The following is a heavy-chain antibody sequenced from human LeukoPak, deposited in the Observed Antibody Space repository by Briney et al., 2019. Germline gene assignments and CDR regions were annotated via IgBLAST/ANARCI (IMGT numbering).Heavy chain of an antibody. V-gene: IGHV3-53*01. Sequence: GGSLRLSCAASGFTVSSNYMSWVRQAPGKGLEWVSVIYSGDSTYYADSVKGRFTISRDNYKNTLYLQMNSLRAEDTAVYYCARVYSKNGWFDPWGQGTLVTVSS. D-gene: IGHD4-11*01. CDR2: IYSGDST. CDR1: GFTVSSNY. CDR3: ARVYSKNGWFDP. J-gene: IGHJ5*02.